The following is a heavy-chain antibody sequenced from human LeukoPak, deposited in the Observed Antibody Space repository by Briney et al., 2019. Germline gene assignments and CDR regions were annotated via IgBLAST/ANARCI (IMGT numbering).Heavy chain of an antibody. CDR1: GFTVSSNY. D-gene: IGHD2-2*01. J-gene: IGHJ6*02. V-gene: IGHV3-53*01. CDR2: IYSGGST. Sequence: GGSLRLSCAASGFTVSSNYMSWVRQAPGKGLEWVSVIYSGGSTYYADSVKGRFTISSDNSKNTLYLQMNSLRAEDTAVYYCASDNCSSTSCAKYYYYYGMDVWGQGTTVTVSS. CDR3: ASDNCSSTSCAKYYYYYGMDV.